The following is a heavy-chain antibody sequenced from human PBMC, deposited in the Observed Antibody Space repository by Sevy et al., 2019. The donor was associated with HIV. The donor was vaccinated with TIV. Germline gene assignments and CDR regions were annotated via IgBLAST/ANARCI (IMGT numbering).Heavy chain of an antibody. CDR2: IYYSGST. Sequence: SETLSLTCTVSGGSISSSSYYWGWIRQPPGKGLEWIGSIYYSGSTYYNPSLKSRVTISVDTSKNQFSLKLSSVTAADTAVYYCARHWGGLYCSSTSCRQNARRFDPWGQGTLVTVSS. D-gene: IGHD2-2*01. CDR3: ARHWGGLYCSSTSCRQNARRFDP. J-gene: IGHJ5*02. V-gene: IGHV4-39*01. CDR1: GGSISSSSYY.